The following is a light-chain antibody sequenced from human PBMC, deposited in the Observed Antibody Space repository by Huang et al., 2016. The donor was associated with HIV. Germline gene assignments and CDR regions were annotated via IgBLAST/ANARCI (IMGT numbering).Light chain of an antibody. CDR2: GAT. J-gene: IGKJ2*03. Sequence: EIVLAQSPDTRSLSPGEGATLSCRASRSVSSSSLAWYQQKPGQAPRLIIYGATIRATGIPDRFSGSGSGTDFTRTISRLEPEDFAMYYWQQYGSTRYSFGQGTKLEIK. V-gene: IGKV3-20*01. CDR3: QQYGSTRYS. CDR1: RSVSSSS.